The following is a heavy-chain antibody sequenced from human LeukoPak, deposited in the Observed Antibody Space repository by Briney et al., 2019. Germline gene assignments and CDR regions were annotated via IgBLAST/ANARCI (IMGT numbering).Heavy chain of an antibody. CDR3: ARARDSSSLGGSYYYMDV. V-gene: IGHV1-69*06. CDR1: GGTFSSYA. CDR2: IIPIFGTA. D-gene: IGHD6-6*01. J-gene: IGHJ6*03. Sequence: SVKVSCKASGGTFSSYAINWVRQAPGQGLEWMGGIIPIFGTANYAQKFQGRVTITADKSTSTAYMELSSLRSEDTAVYYCARARDSSSLGGSYYYMDVWGKGTTVTVSS.